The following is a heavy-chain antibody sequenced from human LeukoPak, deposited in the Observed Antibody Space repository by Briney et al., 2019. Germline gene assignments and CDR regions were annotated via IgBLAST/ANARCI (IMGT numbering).Heavy chain of an antibody. J-gene: IGHJ4*02. CDR3: ARGRYYVPDY. Sequence: GGSLRLSCAASGFTFSSTWMHWFRQGAGKWMVWVSRITSDARTTIYADSVKGRFSIYRDNAKNLLYLQMNSLRAEDTAVYYCARGRYYVPDYWGQGTLVTVSS. CDR1: GFTFSSTW. V-gene: IGHV3-74*01. D-gene: IGHD3-10*02. CDR2: ITSDARTT.